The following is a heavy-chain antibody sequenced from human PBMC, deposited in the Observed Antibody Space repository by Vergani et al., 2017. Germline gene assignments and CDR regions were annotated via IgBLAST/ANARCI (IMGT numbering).Heavy chain of an antibody. V-gene: IGHV4-38-2*01. CDR2: VHRNGTT. CDR1: GYSVGSGYY. D-gene: IGHD3-10*01. J-gene: IGHJ4*02. CDR3: ARQNPYGSAHVDF. Sequence: QVDLQESGPGLVKSSETLSLNCAVSGYSVGSGYYWGWIRQPPGRGLEWIGCVHRNGTTYYTSSVRSRTTISRDTSKNQFSRRLTAVTAADPAVYYCARQNPYGSAHVDFWGRGVLVTVSA.